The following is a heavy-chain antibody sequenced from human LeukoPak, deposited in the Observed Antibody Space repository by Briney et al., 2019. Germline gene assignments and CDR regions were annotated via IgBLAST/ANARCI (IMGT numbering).Heavy chain of an antibody. Sequence: GGSLRLSCAASGFTFSDYYMSWIRQAPGKGLEWVSYISSSGSTIYYADSVKGRFTISRDNAKNSLYLQMNSLRAEDTAVYYCARAWSSRDYVRNFDYWGQGTLVTVSS. J-gene: IGHJ4*02. CDR3: ARAWSSRDYVRNFDY. V-gene: IGHV3-11*04. CDR2: ISSSGSTI. D-gene: IGHD4-17*01. CDR1: GFTFSDYY.